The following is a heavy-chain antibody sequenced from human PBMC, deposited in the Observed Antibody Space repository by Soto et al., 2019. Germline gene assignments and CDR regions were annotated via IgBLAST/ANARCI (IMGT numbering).Heavy chain of an antibody. Sequence: SVKVSCKASGGTFSSYAISWVRQAPGQGLEWMGGIIPIFGTANYAQKFQGRATITADESTSTAYMELSSLRSEDTAVYYCATAEEFGSSGSYYYGMDVWGQGTTVTVSS. CDR3: ATAEEFGSSGSYYYGMDV. CDR2: IIPIFGTA. D-gene: IGHD3-22*01. V-gene: IGHV1-69*13. CDR1: GGTFSSYA. J-gene: IGHJ6*02.